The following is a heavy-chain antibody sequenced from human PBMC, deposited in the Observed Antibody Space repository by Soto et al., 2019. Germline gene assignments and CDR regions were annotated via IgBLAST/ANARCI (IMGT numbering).Heavy chain of an antibody. V-gene: IGHV1-69*13. CDR2: IIPIFGTA. Sequence: GASLKVSCKASGYTFIGYYIHWVRQAPGQGLEWMGGIIPIFGTANYAQKFQGRVTITADESTSTAYMELSSLRSEDTAVYYCATDPAGYSYGYGYWGQGTLVTVSS. CDR3: ATDPAGYSYGYGY. D-gene: IGHD5-18*01. CDR1: GYTFIGYY. J-gene: IGHJ4*02.